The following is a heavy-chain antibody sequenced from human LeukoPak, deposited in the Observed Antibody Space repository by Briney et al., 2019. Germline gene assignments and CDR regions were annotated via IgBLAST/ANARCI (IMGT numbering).Heavy chain of an antibody. CDR1: GYSFTDYY. J-gene: IGHJ4*02. Sequence: GASVKVPCKASGYSFTDYYMHWVRQAPGQGLEWMGWINPNSGGTNYAQKFQGRVSMTRDTSISTAYMELSRLKSDDTAVYYCARDLGYTTSCWGQGTLVTVSS. CDR3: ARDLGYTTSC. CDR2: INPNSGGT. V-gene: IGHV1-2*02. D-gene: IGHD6-13*01.